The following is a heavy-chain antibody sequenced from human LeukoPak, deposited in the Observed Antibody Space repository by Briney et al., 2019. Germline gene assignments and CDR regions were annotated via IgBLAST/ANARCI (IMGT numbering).Heavy chain of an antibody. V-gene: IGHV3-15*01. D-gene: IGHD3-10*01. J-gene: IGHJ5*02. Sequence: GSLRLSCAASGFTFSNAWMSWVRQAPGKGLEWVGRIKSKTDGGTTDYAAPVKGRFTISRDNSKNTLYLQMNSLRAEDTAVYYCAKGGGAYNWFDPWGQGTLVTVSS. CDR1: GFTFSNAW. CDR3: AKGGGAYNWFDP. CDR2: IKSKTDGGTT.